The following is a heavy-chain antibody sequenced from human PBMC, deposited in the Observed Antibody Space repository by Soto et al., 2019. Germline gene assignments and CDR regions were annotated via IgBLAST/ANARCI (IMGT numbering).Heavy chain of an antibody. Sequence: GGSLRLSCAASGFTFSSYAMSWVRQAPGKGLEWVSAISGSGGSTYYADSVKGRFTISRDNSKNTLYLQMNSLRAEDTAVYYCAKGTDFGVVIIDFDYWGQGTLVTVSS. CDR1: GFTFSSYA. CDR2: ISGSGGST. V-gene: IGHV3-23*01. D-gene: IGHD3-3*01. J-gene: IGHJ4*02. CDR3: AKGTDFGVVIIDFDY.